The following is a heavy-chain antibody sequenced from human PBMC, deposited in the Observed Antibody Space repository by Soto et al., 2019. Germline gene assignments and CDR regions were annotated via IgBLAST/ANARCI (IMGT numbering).Heavy chain of an antibody. CDR1: GDSVSSNSAA. Sequence: SQTLSLTCAISGDSVSSNSAAWNWIRQSPSRGLEWLGRTYYRSKWYKDYAVSVKSRITINPDTSKKQFSLRLNSVTPEDTAVYYCARGDSSGWSRGGFDYWGQGTLVTVSS. CDR3: ARGDSSGWSRGGFDY. CDR2: TYYRSKWYK. V-gene: IGHV6-1*01. D-gene: IGHD6-19*01. J-gene: IGHJ4*02.